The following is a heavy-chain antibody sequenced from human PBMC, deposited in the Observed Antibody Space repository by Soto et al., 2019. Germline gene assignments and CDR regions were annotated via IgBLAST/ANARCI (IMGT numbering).Heavy chain of an antibody. J-gene: IGHJ3*02. D-gene: IGHD3-22*01. CDR1: GGSISSGGYS. V-gene: IGHV4-30-2*01. Sequence: PSETLSLTCAVSGGSISSGGYSWSWIRQPPGKGLEWIGYIYHSGSTYYNPSLKSRVTISVDRSKNQFSLKLSSVTAADTAVYYCARHYYDSSGYYGVAFDIWGQGTMVTVSS. CDR2: IYHSGST. CDR3: ARHYYDSSGYYGVAFDI.